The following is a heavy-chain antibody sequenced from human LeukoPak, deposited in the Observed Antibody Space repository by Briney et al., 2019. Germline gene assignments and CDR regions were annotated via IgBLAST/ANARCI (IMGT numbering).Heavy chain of an antibody. CDR3: ATSPARCSGGSCYYYYYGMDV. D-gene: IGHD2-15*01. CDR2: INHSGST. V-gene: IGHV4-34*01. CDR1: GGSFSGYY. J-gene: IGHJ6*02. Sequence: SETLSLTCAVYGGSFSGYYWSWIRQPPGKGLEWIGEINHSGSTNYNPSLKSRVTISVDTSKNQFSLKLSSVTAADTAVYYCATSPARCSGGSCYYYYYGMDVWGQGTTVTVSS.